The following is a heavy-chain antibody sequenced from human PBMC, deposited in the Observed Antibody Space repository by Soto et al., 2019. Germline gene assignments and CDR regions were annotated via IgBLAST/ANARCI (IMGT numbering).Heavy chain of an antibody. V-gene: IGHV4-59*01. J-gene: IGHJ4*02. CDR2: VYYSGST. CDR1: GGSISSYY. D-gene: IGHD3-22*01. CDR3: ARGNYYDSSGYYDY. Sequence: SETLSLTCTVSGGSISSYYWSWFRQPPGKGLEWIASVYYSGSTNYNPSLKSRVTISVDTSKNQFSLKLSSVTAADTAVYYCARGNYYDSSGYYDYWGQGTLVTVSS.